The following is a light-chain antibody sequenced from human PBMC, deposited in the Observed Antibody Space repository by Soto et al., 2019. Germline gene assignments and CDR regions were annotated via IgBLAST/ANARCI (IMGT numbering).Light chain of an antibody. V-gene: IGLV2-8*01. CDR3: TSYVGNDIGV. CDR2: EVT. Sequence: QSALTQPPSASGSPGQSVTISCTGTSSDVGAYKYVSWYQQYPGKAPKLMIYEVTQRPSGVPDRFSGSKSGNTASLTVSGLQAEDEADYYCTSYVGNDIGVFGGGTKLTVL. CDR1: SSDVGAYKY. J-gene: IGLJ3*02.